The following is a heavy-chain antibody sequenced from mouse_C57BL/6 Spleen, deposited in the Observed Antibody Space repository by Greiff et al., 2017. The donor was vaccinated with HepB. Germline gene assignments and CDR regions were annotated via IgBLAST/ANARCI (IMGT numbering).Heavy chain of an antibody. D-gene: IGHD3-3*01. Sequence: VKLQQPGAELVKPGASVKMSCKASGYTFTSYWITWVKQRPGQGLEWIGDIYPGSGSTNYNEKFKSKATLTVDTSSSTAYMQLSSLTSEDSAVYYCARGRELGRAFAYWGQGTLVTVSA. CDR2: IYPGSGST. V-gene: IGHV1-55*01. CDR3: ARGRELGRAFAY. J-gene: IGHJ3*01. CDR1: GYTFTSYW.